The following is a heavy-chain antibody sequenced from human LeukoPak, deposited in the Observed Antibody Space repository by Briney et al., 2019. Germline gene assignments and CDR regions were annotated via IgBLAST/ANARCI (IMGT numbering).Heavy chain of an antibody. Sequence: ASVKVSCKASGYTFTSYGISWVRQAPGQGLECMGGIIPIYGTANYAQKFQGRVTITADESTSTAYMELSSLRSEDTAVYYCARRKGYSGYEPFDWFDPSGQGTLVTVSS. J-gene: IGHJ5*02. D-gene: IGHD5-12*01. V-gene: IGHV1-69*13. CDR3: ARRKGYSGYEPFDWFDP. CDR2: IIPIYGTA. CDR1: GYTFTSYG.